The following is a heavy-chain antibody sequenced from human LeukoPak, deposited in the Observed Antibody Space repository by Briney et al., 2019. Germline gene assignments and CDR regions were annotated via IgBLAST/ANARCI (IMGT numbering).Heavy chain of an antibody. J-gene: IGHJ3*02. V-gene: IGHV4-31*03. CDR1: GGSISSGGYY. Sequence: TLSLTCTVSGGSISSGGYYWSWIRQHPGKGLEWIGYIYYSGSTYYNPSLKSRVTISVDTSKNQFSLKLSSVTAADTAVYYCASSIGDILTGYPRPADAFDIWGQGTMVTVSS. CDR2: IYYSGST. CDR3: ASSIGDILTGYPRPADAFDI. D-gene: IGHD3-9*01.